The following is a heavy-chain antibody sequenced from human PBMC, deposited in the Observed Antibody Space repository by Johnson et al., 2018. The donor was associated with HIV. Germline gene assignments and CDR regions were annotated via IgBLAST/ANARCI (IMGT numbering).Heavy chain of an antibody. CDR1: GFTFDPYA. D-gene: IGHD1-26*01. J-gene: IGHJ3*02. V-gene: IGHV3-30*18. CDR2: ISYDGSNK. Sequence: HVQLVESGGGVVQPGRSLRLSCAASGFTFDPYAMHWVRQAPGKGLEWVAVISYDGSNKYYADSVKGRFTISRDNSKNTLYLQMNSLRAEDTAVYYCAKDMRQWELLDAFDIWGQGTMVTVSS. CDR3: AKDMRQWELLDAFDI.